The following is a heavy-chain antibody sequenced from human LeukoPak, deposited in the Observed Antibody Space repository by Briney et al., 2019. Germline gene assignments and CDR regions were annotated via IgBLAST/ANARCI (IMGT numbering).Heavy chain of an antibody. CDR3: ARAEGYGGELDS. CDR1: GFTFSTYA. D-gene: IGHD4-23*01. V-gene: IGHV3-30*04. Sequence: GRSLRLSCAASGFTFSTYAMHWVRQAPGKGLEWVAVIPYDGSNKYYTDSVKGRFTISRENSKNRLYLQMNSLRAEDTAVYYCARAEGYGGELDSWGQGTLVTVSS. CDR2: IPYDGSNK. J-gene: IGHJ4*02.